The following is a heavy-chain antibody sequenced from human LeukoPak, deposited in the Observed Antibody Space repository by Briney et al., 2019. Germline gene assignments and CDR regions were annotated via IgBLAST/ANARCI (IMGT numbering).Heavy chain of an antibody. J-gene: IGHJ4*02. D-gene: IGHD5-12*01. CDR3: TSLGMNIMPTEPRWEFDY. V-gene: IGHV4-39*01. Sequence: PSETLSLTCTVSGGSISSTSYYWGRVRQSPGKGLVWIGTLFYSGGTSYNPSLRSRLTISVDRPKTQFTLKLISVTAADTSVYYCTSLGMNIMPTEPRWEFDYWDQGTLVSVSS. CDR1: GGSISSTSYY. CDR2: LFYSGGT.